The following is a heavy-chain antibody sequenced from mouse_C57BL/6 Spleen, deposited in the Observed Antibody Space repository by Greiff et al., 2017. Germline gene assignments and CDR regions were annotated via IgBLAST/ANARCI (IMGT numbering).Heavy chain of an antibody. CDR3: ARGNYGNPFAY. CDR1: GYTFTSYW. V-gene: IGHV1-69*01. Sequence: VQLQQPGAELVMPGASVKLSCKASGYTFTSYWMHWVKQRPGQGLEWIGEIDPSDSYTNYNQKFKGKSTLTVAKSSSTAYMQLSSLTSEDSAVYYCARGNYGNPFAYWGQGTLVTVSA. CDR2: IDPSDSYT. D-gene: IGHD2-1*01. J-gene: IGHJ3*01.